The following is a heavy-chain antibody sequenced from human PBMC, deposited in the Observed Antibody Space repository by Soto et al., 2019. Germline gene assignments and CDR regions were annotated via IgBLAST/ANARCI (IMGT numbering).Heavy chain of an antibody. V-gene: IGHV1-18*01. CDR1: GYTFTSYG. CDR2: ISAYNGNT. CDR3: ARGLAVAVSYNWFDP. Sequence: ASVKVSCKASGYTFTSYGISWVRQAPGQGVEWMGWISAYNGNTNYAQKLQGRVTMTTDTSTSTAYMELRSLRSDDTAVYYCARGLAVAVSYNWFDPWGQGTLVTVSS. D-gene: IGHD6-19*01. J-gene: IGHJ5*02.